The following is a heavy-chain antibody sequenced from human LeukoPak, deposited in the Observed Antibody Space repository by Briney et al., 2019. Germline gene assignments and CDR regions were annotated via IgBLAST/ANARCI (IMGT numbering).Heavy chain of an antibody. Sequence: GGSLRLSCAASGFTFSSYSMNWVRQAPGKGLEWVSSISSSSSYIYYADSVKGRFTISRDNAKNSLYLQMNSLRAEDTAVYYCAKDRPGHFDWLLPHDYWGQGTLVTVSS. CDR3: AKDRPGHFDWLLPHDY. CDR1: GFTFSSYS. D-gene: IGHD3-9*01. J-gene: IGHJ4*02. V-gene: IGHV3-21*04. CDR2: ISSSSSYI.